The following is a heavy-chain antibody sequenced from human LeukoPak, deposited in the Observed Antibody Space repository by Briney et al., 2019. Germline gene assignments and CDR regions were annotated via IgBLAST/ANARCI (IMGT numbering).Heavy chain of an antibody. D-gene: IGHD3-3*01. CDR3: AREGIFLDY. CDR2: ISGSGDST. CDR1: GFIFRTYA. Sequence: PGGSLRLSCAASGFIFRTYAMNWVRQAPGKGLEWVSAISGSGDSTYCADSVKGRFTISRDNSKNTLYLQMNSLRAEDTALYYCAREGIFLDYWGQGTLVTVSS. J-gene: IGHJ4*02. V-gene: IGHV3-23*01.